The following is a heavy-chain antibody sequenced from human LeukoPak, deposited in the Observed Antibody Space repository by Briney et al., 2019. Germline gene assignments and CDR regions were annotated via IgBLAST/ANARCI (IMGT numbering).Heavy chain of an antibody. J-gene: IGHJ4*02. CDR1: GYTFTSYD. Sequence: GASVKVSCKVSGYTFTSYDINWVRQATGQGLEWMGWMNPNSGNTGYAQKFQGRVTMTRNTSISTAYMELSSLRSEDTAVYYCARTDKGSGYYLGYWGQGTLVTVSS. D-gene: IGHD3-22*01. CDR3: ARTDKGSGYYLGY. V-gene: IGHV1-8*01. CDR2: MNPNSGNT.